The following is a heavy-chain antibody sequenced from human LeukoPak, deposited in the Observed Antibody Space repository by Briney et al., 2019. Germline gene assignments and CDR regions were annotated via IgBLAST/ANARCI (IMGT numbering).Heavy chain of an antibody. CDR2: IYYGRTT. D-gene: IGHD5-12*01. CDR1: TDSISSSSHH. Sequence: PSETLSLTCTVSTDSISSSSHHWGWIRQSPGEGLEWIGSIYYGRTTYYNRSLNSRVAISVVTSKNQFSLQLNSVTAADTAVYYCVRHDGRGGATMGALDSWGQGSLVTVSS. J-gene: IGHJ4*02. V-gene: IGHV4-39*01. CDR3: VRHDGRGGATMGALDS.